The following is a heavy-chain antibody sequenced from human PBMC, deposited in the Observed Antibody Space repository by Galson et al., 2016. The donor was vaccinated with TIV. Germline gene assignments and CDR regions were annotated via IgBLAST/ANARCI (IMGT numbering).Heavy chain of an antibody. V-gene: IGHV3-15*01. J-gene: IGHJ6*02. D-gene: IGHD3-10*01. CDR3: ATEYYLASGTDPLVGYYGMDV. CDR1: GFTFSNAR. Sequence: SLRLSCAASGFTFSNARMNWVRQAPGKGLEWVGRSKSKSDGGTTDYAAPVKGRFAISRDDSKNTLYLEMNRLNTEDTAVYYCATEYYLASGTDPLVGYYGMDVWGQGTTVTVSS. CDR2: SKSKSDGGTT.